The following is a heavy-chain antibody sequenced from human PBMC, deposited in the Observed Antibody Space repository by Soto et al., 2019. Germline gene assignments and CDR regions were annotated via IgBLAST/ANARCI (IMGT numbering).Heavy chain of an antibody. V-gene: IGHV1-58*02. J-gene: IGHJ4*02. CDR1: GFTFTSSA. CDR2: IVVGSGNT. D-gene: IGHD3-16*01. Sequence: ASVKVSCKASGFTFTSSAMQWVRQARGQRLEWIGWIVVGSGNTNYAQKFQERVTITRDRSKNQFSLKLSSVTAADTAVYYCAREALTRYGGPQLPPPFFAYGGQGPLVPVS. CDR3: AREALTRYGGPQLPPPFFAY.